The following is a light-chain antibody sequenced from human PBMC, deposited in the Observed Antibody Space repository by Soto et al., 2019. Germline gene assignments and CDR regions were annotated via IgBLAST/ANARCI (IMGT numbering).Light chain of an antibody. Sequence: EIVLTQSPGTLSLSPGERATLSCRASQSVSSSSLAWYQQKPGQAPRLLVYGASSRATGIPDRFSGSGSGTDFTLTISRLEPEDFAVYYCQQYGSSPLVTFGQGTKLEIK. CDR3: QQYGSSPLVT. CDR2: GAS. V-gene: IGKV3-20*01. J-gene: IGKJ2*01. CDR1: QSVSSSS.